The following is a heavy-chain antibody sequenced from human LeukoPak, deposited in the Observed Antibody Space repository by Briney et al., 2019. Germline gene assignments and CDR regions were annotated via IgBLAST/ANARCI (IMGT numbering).Heavy chain of an antibody. D-gene: IGHD2-15*01. V-gene: IGHV1-3*01. CDR2: INAGNGNT. Sequence: GASVKVSCKASGYTFTSYAMHWVRQAPGQRLEWMGWINAGNGNTKYSQKFQGRVTITRDTSASTAYMELSSLRSEDTTVYYCARDHCSGGSCYQFDYWGQGTLVTVSS. CDR3: ARDHCSGGSCYQFDY. CDR1: GYTFTSYA. J-gene: IGHJ4*02.